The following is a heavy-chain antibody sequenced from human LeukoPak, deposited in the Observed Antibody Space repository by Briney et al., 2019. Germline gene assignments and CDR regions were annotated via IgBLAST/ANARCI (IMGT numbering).Heavy chain of an antibody. Sequence: SETLSLTCTVSGGSISSSSYYWGWIRQPPGKGLEWIGSIYYSGSTYYNPSLKSRVTISVDTSKNQFSLKLSSVTAADTAVYYCARDFRWELLEGGAFDIWGQGTMVTVSS. CDR3: ARDFRWELLEGGAFDI. D-gene: IGHD1-26*01. CDR1: GGSISSSSYY. CDR2: IYYSGST. V-gene: IGHV4-39*07. J-gene: IGHJ3*02.